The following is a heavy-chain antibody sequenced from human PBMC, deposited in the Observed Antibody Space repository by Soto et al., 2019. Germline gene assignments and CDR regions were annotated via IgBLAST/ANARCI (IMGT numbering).Heavy chain of an antibody. CDR3: ASETTTMVRGVMGHPEYFQH. V-gene: IGHV3-30*03. CDR1: GFTFSNFG. D-gene: IGHD3-10*01. J-gene: IGHJ1*01. Sequence: GSLRLSCAASGFTFSNFGMLWVRQAPGKGLAWVAAITYTGSSKYYADSVKGRFTISRDTSTNTLFLQMSSLRPEDTAVYYCASETTTMVRGVMGHPEYFQHWGQGTLVTVSS. CDR2: ITYTGSSK.